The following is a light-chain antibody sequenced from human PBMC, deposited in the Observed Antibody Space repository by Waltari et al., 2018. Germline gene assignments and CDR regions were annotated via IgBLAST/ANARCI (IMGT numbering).Light chain of an antibody. Sequence: EIVLTQSPATLSLSPGERATLSCRASQSVSSNLAWYQQKPGQAPRLLIYDASNRATGIPVGFSGSGSGTDFTLTISSLEPEDFAVYYCQQRSNLVTFGGGTKVEIK. V-gene: IGKV3-11*01. CDR1: QSVSSN. J-gene: IGKJ4*01. CDR2: DAS. CDR3: QQRSNLVT.